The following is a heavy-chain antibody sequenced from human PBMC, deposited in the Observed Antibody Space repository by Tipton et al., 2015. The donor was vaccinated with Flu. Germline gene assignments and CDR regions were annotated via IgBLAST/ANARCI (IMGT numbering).Heavy chain of an antibody. CDR3: ARGVSPSRVTPPAY. J-gene: IGHJ4*02. CDR1: GFTFSSYS. CDR2: ISSSSSYI. V-gene: IGHV3-21*01. D-gene: IGHD4-23*01. Sequence: CAASGFTFSSYSMNWVRQAPGKGLEWVSSISSSSSYIYYADSVKGRFTISRDNAKNSLYLQMNSLRAEDTAVYYCARGVSPSRVTPPAYWGQGTLVTVSS.